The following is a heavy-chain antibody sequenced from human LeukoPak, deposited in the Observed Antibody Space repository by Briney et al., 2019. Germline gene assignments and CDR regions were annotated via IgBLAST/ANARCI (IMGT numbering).Heavy chain of an antibody. Sequence: PGGSLRLSCAASGFTFSSYAMNWVRQAPGKGLEWVSHISGSGISTYYADSVKGRFTFSRDNSKNTLYLQMNSLRAEDTAVYYCAKDRSIAAGDDAFDIWGQGTMVTVSS. CDR1: GFTFSSYA. D-gene: IGHD6-13*01. V-gene: IGHV3-23*01. CDR2: ISGSGIST. J-gene: IGHJ3*02. CDR3: AKDRSIAAGDDAFDI.